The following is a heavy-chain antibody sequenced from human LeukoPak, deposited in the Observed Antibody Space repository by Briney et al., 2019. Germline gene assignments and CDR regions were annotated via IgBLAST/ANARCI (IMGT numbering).Heavy chain of an antibody. J-gene: IGHJ4*02. Sequence: SVKVSCKASGGTFISYAISWVRQAPGQGLEWMGGIIPIFGTANYAQKFQGRVTITADESTSSAYMELRSLRSEDTAVYYCASGPTAGGDDWGEGTLVTGSS. V-gene: IGHV1-69*01. CDR2: IIPIFGTA. D-gene: IGHD3/OR15-3a*01. CDR3: ASGPTAGGDD. CDR1: GGTFISYA.